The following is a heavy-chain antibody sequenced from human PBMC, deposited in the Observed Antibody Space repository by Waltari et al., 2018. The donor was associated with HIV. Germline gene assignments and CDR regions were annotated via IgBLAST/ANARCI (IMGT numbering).Heavy chain of an antibody. J-gene: IGHJ4*02. Sequence: EVQLVQSGGGLIKPGESLRLSCAASGFSVSSYWMPWVRQTPGKGLVWVSRINIDGSRIDYADSVRGRFTISRDSAKNTLSLQMNSLTEEDTAVYYCSRDTFGEYDYWGQGTLVTVSS. D-gene: IGHD3-10*01. V-gene: IGHV3-74*01. CDR3: SRDTFGEYDY. CDR1: GFSVSSYW. CDR2: INIDGSRI.